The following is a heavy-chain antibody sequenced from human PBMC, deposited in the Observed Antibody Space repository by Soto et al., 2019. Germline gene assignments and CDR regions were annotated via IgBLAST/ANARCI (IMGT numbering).Heavy chain of an antibody. Sequence: EVQLVESGGGLVQPGGSLRLSCAASGFTFSSSSMNWVRQAPGKGLEWVSYISSSSSPIYYADSVKGRFTISRDNAKNSLYLQMNSMRYEDTAVYYRARTLQWLVYYFDYLGQGTLVTVSS. CDR2: ISSSSSPI. V-gene: IGHV3-48*02. J-gene: IGHJ4*02. CDR3: ARTLQWLVYYFDY. D-gene: IGHD5-12*01. CDR1: GFTFSSSS.